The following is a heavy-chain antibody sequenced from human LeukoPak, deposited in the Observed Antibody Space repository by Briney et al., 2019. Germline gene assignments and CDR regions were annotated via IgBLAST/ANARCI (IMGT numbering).Heavy chain of an antibody. CDR1: GFTFSNAW. CDR3: AREGYCSGGSCPESYYFDY. V-gene: IGHV3-11*04. CDR2: ISSSGSTI. Sequence: GGSLRLSCAASGFTFSNAWMSWVRQAPGKGLEWVSYISSSGSTIYYADSVKGRFTISRDNAKNSLYLQMNSLRAEDTAVYYCAREGYCSGGSCPESYYFDYWGQGTLVTVSS. D-gene: IGHD2-15*01. J-gene: IGHJ4*02.